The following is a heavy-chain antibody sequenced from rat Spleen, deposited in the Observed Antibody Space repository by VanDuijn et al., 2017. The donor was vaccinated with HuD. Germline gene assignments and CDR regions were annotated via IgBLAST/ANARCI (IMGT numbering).Heavy chain of an antibody. CDR3: TTFSHMYTTDWHYFDY. CDR2: ISYDGSST. V-gene: IGHV5-20*01. Sequence: EVQLVESGGGLVQPGRSMKLSCAASGFTFSNYDMAWVRQAPTKGLEWVASISYDGSSTYYRDSVKGRFTISRDNAKSTLYLQMDSLRSEDTATYYCTTFSHMYTTDWHYFDYWGQGVMVTVSS. CDR1: GFTFSNYD. D-gene: IGHD1-6*01. J-gene: IGHJ2*01.